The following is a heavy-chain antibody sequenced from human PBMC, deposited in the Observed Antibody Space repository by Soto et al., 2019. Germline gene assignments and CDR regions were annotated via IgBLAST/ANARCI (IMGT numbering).Heavy chain of an antibody. CDR3: AKWDTPGIIPPPVGGNYYYYAMAV. Sequence: GGSLRLSCAASGVMFANYAMGWVRQAPGRGLEWVSAITGSGGGTYYAYSVKARVTVSRDNSKNTLYLQMHSLRVEDTAIFFCAKWDTPGIIPPPVGGNYYYYAMAVWGQGTTVTVSS. D-gene: IGHD5-18*01. V-gene: IGHV3-23*01. CDR1: GVMFANYA. CDR2: ITGSGGGT. J-gene: IGHJ6*02.